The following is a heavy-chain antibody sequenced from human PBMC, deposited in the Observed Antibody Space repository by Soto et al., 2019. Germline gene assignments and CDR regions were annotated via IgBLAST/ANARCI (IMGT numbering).Heavy chain of an antibody. CDR1: GGSIISYY. CDR2: VHYSGST. Sequence: LSLTCTVSGGSIISYYLHWIRQPPGKGLEWIGSVHYSGSTNYNPSLKSRFTISVDTSKNQFSLKLSSVTTADTAVYYCARDLMSGLGAIGYWGQGTLVTVSS. V-gene: IGHV4-59*01. CDR3: ARDLMSGLGAIGY. D-gene: IGHD3-10*01. J-gene: IGHJ4*02.